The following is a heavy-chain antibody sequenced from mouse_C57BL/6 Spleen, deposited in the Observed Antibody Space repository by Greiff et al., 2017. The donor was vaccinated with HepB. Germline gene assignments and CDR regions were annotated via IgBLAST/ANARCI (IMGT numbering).Heavy chain of an antibody. J-gene: IGHJ1*03. CDR3: ARADYGSSYVHFDV. D-gene: IGHD1-1*01. CDR2: IYPGDGDT. Sequence: QVHVKQSGAELVKPGASVKISCKASGYAFSSYWMNWVKQRPGKGLEWIGQIYPGDGDTNYNGKFKGKATLTADKSSSTAYMQLSSLTSEDSAVYFCARADYGSSYVHFDVWGTGTTVTVSS. V-gene: IGHV1-80*01. CDR1: GYAFSSYW.